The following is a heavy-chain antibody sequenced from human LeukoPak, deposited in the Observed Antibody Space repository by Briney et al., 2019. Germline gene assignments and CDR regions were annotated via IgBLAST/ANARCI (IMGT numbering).Heavy chain of an antibody. Sequence: GGSLRLSCAASGFTFSNAWMSWVRQAPGKGLEWVGRIKSTTDGGTTGYAAPVKGRFTISRDDSKNTLYLQMNSLRAEDTAVYYCARAPGYSSGWNYFDYWGQGTLVTVSS. CDR3: ARAPGYSSGWNYFDY. V-gene: IGHV3-15*05. CDR2: IKSTTDGGTT. J-gene: IGHJ4*02. D-gene: IGHD6-19*01. CDR1: GFTFSNAW.